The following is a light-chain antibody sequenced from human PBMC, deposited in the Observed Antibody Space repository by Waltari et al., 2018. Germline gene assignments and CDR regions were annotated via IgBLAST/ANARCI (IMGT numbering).Light chain of an antibody. J-gene: IGKJ1*01. CDR3: QHYSTYSRT. V-gene: IGKV1-5*03. CDR1: QSISTW. CDR2: KAS. Sequence: DIQMTQFPSTLSASVGDRVTITCWASQSISTWLAWYQQKPGKAPKLLIYKASSLESGVPSMSSGSGSGTEFTLTINSLQPDDFATYYCQHYSTYSRTFGQGTKVEIK.